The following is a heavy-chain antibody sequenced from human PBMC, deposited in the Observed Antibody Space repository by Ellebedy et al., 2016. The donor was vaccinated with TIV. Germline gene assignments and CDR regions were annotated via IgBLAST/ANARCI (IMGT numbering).Heavy chain of an antibody. J-gene: IGHJ4*02. D-gene: IGHD1-26*01. V-gene: IGHV1-2*02. CDR3: AKNSGSYPEY. CDR1: GYTFTSYD. CDR2: INPNSGDT. Sequence: ASVKVSCKASGYTFTSYDINWVRQATGQGLEWMGWINPNSGDTNYVQKFQGRVTMTRDTSISTAYMELSRLRSDDTAVYYCAKNSGSYPEYWGQGTLVTVST.